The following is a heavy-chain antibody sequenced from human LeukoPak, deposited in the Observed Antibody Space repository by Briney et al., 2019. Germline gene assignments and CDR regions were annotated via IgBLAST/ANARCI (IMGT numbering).Heavy chain of an antibody. J-gene: IGHJ4*02. D-gene: IGHD3-22*01. CDR3: ARRHYYDSSAYFDY. Sequence: SETLSLTCAVYGGSFSGYYWSWIRQPPGKGLEWIGEINHSGSTNYNPSLKSRVTISVDTSKNQFSLKLSSVTAADTAVYYCARRHYYDSSAYFDYWGQGTLVTVSS. CDR2: INHSGST. CDR1: GGSFSGYY. V-gene: IGHV4-34*01.